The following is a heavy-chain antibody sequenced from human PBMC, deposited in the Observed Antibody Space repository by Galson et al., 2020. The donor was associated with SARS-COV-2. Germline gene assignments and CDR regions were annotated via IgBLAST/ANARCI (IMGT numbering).Heavy chain of an antibody. CDR2: VYDSGFT. CDR3: ASLQDHYFDY. J-gene: IGHJ4*02. Sequence: SETLSLTCTVSGAPISSFYWSWIRQPPGKGLEWIGYVYDSGFTSYNPSLKSRVTISVDTSKNQFSLKLSSVTAADTAVYYCASLQDHYFDYWGQGTLVTVSS. CDR1: GAPISSFY. V-gene: IGHV4-59*01. D-gene: IGHD4-4*01.